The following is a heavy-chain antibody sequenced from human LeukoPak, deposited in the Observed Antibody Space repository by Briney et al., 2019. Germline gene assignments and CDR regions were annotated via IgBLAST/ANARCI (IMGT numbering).Heavy chain of an antibody. Sequence: HPGGSLSLSCAASGFTLSSYAMSWVLQAPGKGLEWVSAISGSGGSTYYADSVKGRFTISRDNSKNTLYLQMNSLRAEDTAVYYCAKVTSGSSGYYTGSYFDYWGQGTLVTVSS. J-gene: IGHJ4*02. D-gene: IGHD3-22*01. V-gene: IGHV3-23*01. CDR1: GFTLSSYA. CDR2: ISGSGGST. CDR3: AKVTSGSSGYYTGSYFDY.